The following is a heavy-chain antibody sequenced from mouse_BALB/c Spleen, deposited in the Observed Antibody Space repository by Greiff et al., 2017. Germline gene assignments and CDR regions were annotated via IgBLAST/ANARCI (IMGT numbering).Heavy chain of an antibody. CDR2: IYPGNGDT. V-gene: IGHV1-12*01. D-gene: IGHD1-1*02. Sequence: LQQPGAELVKPGASVKMSCKASGYTFTSYNMHWVKQTPGQGLEWIGAIYPGNGDTSYNQKFKGKATLTADKSSSTAYMQLSSLTSEDSAVYYCARVVRWYFDVWGAGTTVTVSS. CDR1: GYTFTSYN. CDR3: ARVVRWYFDV. J-gene: IGHJ1*01.